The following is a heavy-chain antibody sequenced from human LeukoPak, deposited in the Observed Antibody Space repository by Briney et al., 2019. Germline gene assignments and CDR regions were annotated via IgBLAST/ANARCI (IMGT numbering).Heavy chain of an antibody. V-gene: IGHV3-23*01. D-gene: IGHD2-21*02. CDR2: ISGSGGSS. CDR3: TRIAYCGGDCYSRFDY. J-gene: IGHJ4*02. Sequence: GGSLRLSCAASGFSFSNYAMSWVRQAPGKELEWVSAISGSGGSSYYADSVKGRFTISRDNSKNTLYLQMNSPRVEDTAVYYSTRIAYCGGDCYSRFDYWGQGILVTVTS. CDR1: GFSFSNYA.